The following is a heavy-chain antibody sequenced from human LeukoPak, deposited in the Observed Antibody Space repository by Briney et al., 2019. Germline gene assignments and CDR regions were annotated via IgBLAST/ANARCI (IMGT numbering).Heavy chain of an antibody. CDR3: ARDRPVAKYYYYYYMDV. CDR2: ISAYNGNT. V-gene: IGHV1-18*01. J-gene: IGHJ6*03. CDR1: GGTFSSYD. D-gene: IGHD1-14*01. Sequence: ASVKVSCKASGGTFSSYDISWVRQAPGQGLEWMGWISAYNGNTNYAQKLQGRVTMTTDTSTSTAYMELRSLRSDDTAVYYCARDRPVAKYYYYYYMDVWGKGTTATISS.